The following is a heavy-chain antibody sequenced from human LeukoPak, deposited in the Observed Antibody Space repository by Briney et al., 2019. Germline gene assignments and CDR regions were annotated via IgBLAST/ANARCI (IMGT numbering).Heavy chain of an antibody. CDR2: IKQDGSEK. CDR3: ARVYHSSSGRAIDY. J-gene: IGHJ4*02. Sequence: GGSLRLSCAASGFTFSSYWMSWVRQAPGKGLEWVANIKQDGSEKYYVDSVKGRFTISRDNAKNSLYLQVNSLRAEDTAVYYCARVYHSSSGRAIDYWGQGTLVTVSS. V-gene: IGHV3-7*01. CDR1: GFTFSSYW. D-gene: IGHD6-6*01.